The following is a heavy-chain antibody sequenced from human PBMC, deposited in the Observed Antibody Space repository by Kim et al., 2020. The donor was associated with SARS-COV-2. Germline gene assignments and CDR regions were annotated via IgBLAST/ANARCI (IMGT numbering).Heavy chain of an antibody. D-gene: IGHD3-10*01. Sequence: GGSLRLSCAASGFTFSSSWMTWVRQAPGKGLEWVAYIKEDGRTKYYVDSVKGRFTISRDNAQNSLYLQMNSLRTEDTAIYFCARARALVRGAISGFDIWGQGTTGTVSS. CDR2: IKEDGRTK. CDR1: GFTFSSSW. CDR3: ARARALVRGAISGFDI. J-gene: IGHJ3*02. V-gene: IGHV3-7*03.